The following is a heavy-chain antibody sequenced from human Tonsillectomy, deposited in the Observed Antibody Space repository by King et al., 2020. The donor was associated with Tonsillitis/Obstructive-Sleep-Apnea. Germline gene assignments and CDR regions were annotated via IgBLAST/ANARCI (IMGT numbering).Heavy chain of an antibody. V-gene: IGHV4-4*02. J-gene: IGHJ4*02. CDR2: IYHSGST. CDR1: GGSISSSNW. D-gene: IGHD2-2*01. Sequence: LQLQESGPGLVKPSGTLSLTCAVSGGSISSSNWWSWVRQPPGKGLEWIGEIYHSGSTNSNPSLRSRVTISGDQSRNQFSLKLSSWTAADTAGYYCAGRFPRGYCSSTSCYGDFDYWGQGTLVTVSS. CDR3: AGRFPRGYCSSTSCYGDFDY.